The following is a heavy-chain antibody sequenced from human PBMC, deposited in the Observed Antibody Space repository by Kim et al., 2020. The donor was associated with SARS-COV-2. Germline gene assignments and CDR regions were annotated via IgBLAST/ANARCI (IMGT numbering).Heavy chain of an antibody. J-gene: IGHJ4*02. CDR1: GFTFSDYY. CDR3: ARDLGYGDQHY. Sequence: GGSLRLSCAASGFTFSDYYMTWIRQAPGKGLEWLSYISSGGSTISYADSVKGRFTISRDNAKNSLYLQMNSLRVEDTAVYYCARDLGYGDQHYWGQGTLVTVSS. CDR2: ISSGGSTI. V-gene: IGHV3-11*01. D-gene: IGHD4-17*01.